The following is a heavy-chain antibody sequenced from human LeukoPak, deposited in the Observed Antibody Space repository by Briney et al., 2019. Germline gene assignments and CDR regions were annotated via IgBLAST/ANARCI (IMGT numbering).Heavy chain of an antibody. V-gene: IGHV1-69*13. CDR2: IIPIFGTA. CDR3: ARGVLRFGPIVVVTPSFDY. Sequence: SVKVSCKASGYTFSGYYMHWVRQAPGQGLEWMGGIIPIFGTANYAQKLQGRVTITADESTSTAYMELSSLRSEDTAVYYCARGVLRFGPIVVVTPSFDYWGQGTLVTVSS. D-gene: IGHD3-22*01. CDR1: GYTFSGYY. J-gene: IGHJ4*02.